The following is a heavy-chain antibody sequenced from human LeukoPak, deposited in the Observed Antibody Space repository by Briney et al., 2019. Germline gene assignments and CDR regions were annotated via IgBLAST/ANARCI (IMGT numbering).Heavy chain of an antibody. CDR3: AKDIAAAGGPCAY. D-gene: IGHD6-13*01. J-gene: IGHJ4*02. V-gene: IGHV3-30*02. CDR2: IRSDGSDK. CDR1: GFTFSGYD. Sequence: GGSLRLSCAASGFTFSGYDMHWVRHAPGKGLEWVALIRSDGSDKYYADSVKGRFTISRDNSKNTLFLQMNSLRAEDTAVYYCAKDIAAAGGPCAYWGRGTLVTVSS.